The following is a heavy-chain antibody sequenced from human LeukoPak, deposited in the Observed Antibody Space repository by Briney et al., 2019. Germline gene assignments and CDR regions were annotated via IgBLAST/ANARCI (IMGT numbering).Heavy chain of an antibody. J-gene: IGHJ4*02. CDR1: SGSFSNYY. Sequence: SETLSLTRAVYSGSFSNYYWSWIRQPPGKGLEWIGEINQSGSTNYNPSLKSRVTISVDTSKNHFSLKLSSVTAADTAVYYCARGDIVVVPAAIVLDYWGQGTLVTVSS. CDR3: ARGDIVVVPAAIVLDY. V-gene: IGHV4-34*01. CDR2: INQSGST. D-gene: IGHD2-2*01.